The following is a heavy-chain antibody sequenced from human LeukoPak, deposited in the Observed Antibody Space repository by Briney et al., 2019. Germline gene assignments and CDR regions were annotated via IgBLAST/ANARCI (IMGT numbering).Heavy chain of an antibody. J-gene: IGHJ4*02. D-gene: IGHD3-22*01. V-gene: IGHV3-7*01. CDR3: ARRYHYYDSSGRFDY. CDR2: IKQDGSEK. Sequence: GALRHSCAASGFTFRSYWMSWVRQAPGKGLEWVANIKQDGSEKYYADSVKGRFTISRDKAKNSLYLQMNSLRAEDTAVYYCARRYHYYDSSGRFDYWGQGTLVTVSS. CDR1: GFTFRSYW.